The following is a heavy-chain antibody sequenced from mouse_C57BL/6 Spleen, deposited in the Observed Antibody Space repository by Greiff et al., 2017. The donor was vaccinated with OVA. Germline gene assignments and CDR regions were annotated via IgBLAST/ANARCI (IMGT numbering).Heavy chain of an antibody. D-gene: IGHD3-1*01. CDR1: GFTFSDYG. CDR3: ARQGTGLFDY. Sequence: EVQLVESGGGLVKPGGSLKLSCAASGFTFSDYGMHWVRQAPEKGLEWVAYISSGSSTIYYADTVKGRFTISRDNAKNTLFLQMTSLRAEDTAMYYCARQGTGLFDYWGQGTTLTVSS. J-gene: IGHJ2*01. V-gene: IGHV5-17*01. CDR2: ISSGSSTI.